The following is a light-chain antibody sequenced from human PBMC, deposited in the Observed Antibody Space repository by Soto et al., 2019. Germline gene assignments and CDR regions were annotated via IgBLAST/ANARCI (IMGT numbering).Light chain of an antibody. Sequence: EIQLTQSPSFLSASVGDRVTITCRASQDTRSYLAWYQQKPGKAPKLLIYVASTLQSGVPSRFSGSGSGTEFTLTISSLQPEDFATYYCQQHNSYPLTFGPGTKVEIK. J-gene: IGKJ3*01. CDR2: VAS. CDR1: QDTRSY. CDR3: QQHNSYPLT. V-gene: IGKV1-9*01.